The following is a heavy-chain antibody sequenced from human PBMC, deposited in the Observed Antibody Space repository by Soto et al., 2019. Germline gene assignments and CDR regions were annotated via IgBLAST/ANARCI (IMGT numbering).Heavy chain of an antibody. CDR3: ARGTKYYYQGMDV. Sequence: ETLSLTCTVSGDSINNYYWTWIRQPPGKGLEWIGYIYDSGSTSYNPSLKSRLTISVDTSQNQFSLKLKSVTAADTAVYYCARGTKYYYQGMDVWGQGTTVTVSS. V-gene: IGHV4-59*01. CDR2: IYDSGST. J-gene: IGHJ6*02. CDR1: GDSINNYY.